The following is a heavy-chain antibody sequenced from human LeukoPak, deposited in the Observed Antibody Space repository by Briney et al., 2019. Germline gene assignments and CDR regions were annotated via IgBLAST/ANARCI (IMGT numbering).Heavy chain of an antibody. Sequence: PGGSLRLSCAASGFTFSSYSMNWVRQAPGKGLEWVSSISSSSSYIYYADSVKGRFTISRDNAKNSLYLQMNSLRAEDTAAYYCARDRYSSGWYDYWGQGTLVTVSS. D-gene: IGHD6-19*01. J-gene: IGHJ4*02. CDR2: ISSSSSYI. V-gene: IGHV3-21*01. CDR3: ARDRYSSGWYDY. CDR1: GFTFSSYS.